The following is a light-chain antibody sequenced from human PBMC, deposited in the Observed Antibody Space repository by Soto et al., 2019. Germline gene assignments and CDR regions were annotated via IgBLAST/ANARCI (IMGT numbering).Light chain of an antibody. CDR1: SSDVGGYNY. CDR3: SSYAGSNAV. V-gene: IGLV2-8*01. Sequence: QSALTQPPSASGSPGQSVTISCTGTSSDVGGYNYVSWYQQHPGKAPKLMIYEVSKRPSGVPDRFSGSKSGNTASLTVSGLQAEGEADYYCSSYAGSNAVFGGGTKLTVL. CDR2: EVS. J-gene: IGLJ2*01.